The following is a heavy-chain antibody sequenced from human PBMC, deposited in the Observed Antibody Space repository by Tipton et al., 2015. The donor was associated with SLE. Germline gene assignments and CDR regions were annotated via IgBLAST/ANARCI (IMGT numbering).Heavy chain of an antibody. CDR2: INPGSGTT. CDR1: GYTFTSYY. CDR3: ARGRRAAAGQYSDY. Sequence: QLVQSGAEMKKPGSSVKVSCKASGYTFTSYYMHWVRQAPGQGLEWMGIINPGSGTTTYAQKFQGRVTMTRDTSTTTVYVELSSLRSEDTAIYYCARGRRAAAGQYSDYWGQGTLVTVSS. J-gene: IGHJ4*02. V-gene: IGHV1-46*01. D-gene: IGHD6-13*01.